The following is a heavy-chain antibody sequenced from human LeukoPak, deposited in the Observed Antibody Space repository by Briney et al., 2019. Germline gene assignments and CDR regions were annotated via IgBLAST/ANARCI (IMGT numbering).Heavy chain of an antibody. CDR3: ARGDGYNSYYFDY. CDR2: VSSSGSPI. V-gene: IGHV3-48*03. Sequence: GGSLRLSCAASGFTFSSYAMSWVRQAPGKGLEWVSYVSSSGSPIYYADSVKGRFTISRDNGKKSLYLQMNGLRAEDTAIYYCARGDGYNSYYFDYWGQGTLVTVSS. CDR1: GFTFSSYA. D-gene: IGHD5-24*01. J-gene: IGHJ4*02.